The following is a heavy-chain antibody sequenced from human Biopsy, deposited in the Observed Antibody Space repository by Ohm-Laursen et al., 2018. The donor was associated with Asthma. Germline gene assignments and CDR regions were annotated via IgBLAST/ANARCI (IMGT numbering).Heavy chain of an antibody. CDR1: GGSMSSSSYY. V-gene: IGHV4-39*01. CDR3: ARHWDWGSFFDY. D-gene: IGHD7-27*01. Sequence: SDTLSLTCTVSGGSMSSSSYYWGWIRQPPGKGLEWMGSISYTGSAYHNPSLKSRVTISVDTSKNHFSRKLSSVTAADTAVYYCARHWDWGSFFDYWGRGTPVTVSS. CDR2: ISYTGSA. J-gene: IGHJ4*02.